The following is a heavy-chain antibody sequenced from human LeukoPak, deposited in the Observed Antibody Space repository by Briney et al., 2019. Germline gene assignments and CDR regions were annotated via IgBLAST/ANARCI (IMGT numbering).Heavy chain of an antibody. CDR2: MNPNNGNT. Sequence: GASVKVSCKASGYIFTSYDINWVRQAPGQGLEWMASMNPNNGNTAYSRKFQGRVTMTRDTSIGTAYLELSALRSEDTAVYYCARLHWESGGIYFYYYMDVWGKGSTVTVSS. D-gene: IGHD3-16*01. J-gene: IGHJ6*03. V-gene: IGHV1-8*01. CDR3: ARLHWESGGIYFYYYMDV. CDR1: GYIFTSYD.